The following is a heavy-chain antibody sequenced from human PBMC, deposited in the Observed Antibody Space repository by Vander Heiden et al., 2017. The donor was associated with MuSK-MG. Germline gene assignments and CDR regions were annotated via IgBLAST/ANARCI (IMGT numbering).Heavy chain of an antibody. V-gene: IGHV4-39*01. CDR1: GASGNGSVYY. CDR2: ISHRGTT. CDR3: ARLDYSSSWSTVYYRYMDV. J-gene: IGHJ6*03. D-gene: IGHD6-13*01. Sequence: QVQLQESGPGLVKTSETLSPTCTVSGASGNGSVYYWVWARQPPGKGLEWIGTISHRGTTSYTPSLQSRVIMSVDPSNNQFSLKLISVTAADTAVYYCARLDYSSSWSTVYYRYMDVWGKGTTVTVSS.